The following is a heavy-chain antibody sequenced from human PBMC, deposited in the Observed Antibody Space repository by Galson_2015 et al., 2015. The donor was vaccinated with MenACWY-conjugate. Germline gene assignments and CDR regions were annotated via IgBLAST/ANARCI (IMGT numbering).Heavy chain of an antibody. CDR2: ISSDGRKK. Sequence: SLRLSCAASGLTFGTHAMHWVRQAPGKGLEWVAVISSDGRKKDYADSVKGRLTISRDNSKSTLDVQMSSLRGEDTAVYYCAREPPYCAAGICFSYYGLDVWGQGTTVTVSS. J-gene: IGHJ6*02. CDR1: GLTFGTHA. D-gene: IGHD2-15*01. CDR3: AREPPYCAAGICFSYYGLDV. V-gene: IGHV3-30*04.